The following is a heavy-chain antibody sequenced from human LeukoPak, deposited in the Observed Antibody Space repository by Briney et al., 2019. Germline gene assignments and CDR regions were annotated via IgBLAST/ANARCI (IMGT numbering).Heavy chain of an antibody. CDR1: GFSFSTYW. V-gene: IGHV3-7*01. CDR2: IKPDGGEK. D-gene: IGHD6-19*01. CDR3: ARDGSGWSRN. J-gene: IGHJ4*02. Sequence: GGSLRLSCEDSGFSFSTYWMSWLRQAPGKGLEWVANIKPDGGEKYYVDSVKGRFTISRDNAKNSLYLQINSLRAEDTAVYYCARDGSGWSRNWGQGTLVTVSS.